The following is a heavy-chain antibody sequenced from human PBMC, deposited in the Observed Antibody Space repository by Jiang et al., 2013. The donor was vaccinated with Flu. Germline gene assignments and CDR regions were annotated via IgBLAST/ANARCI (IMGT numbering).Heavy chain of an antibody. CDR1: GDSLNRNSHY. D-gene: IGHD6-25*01. V-gene: IGHV4-39*07. J-gene: IGHJ4*02. Sequence: GSGLVKPSETLSLTCTVSGDSLNRNSHYWGWIRQPPGKGLEWIGSIYFSGETYYNPSLKSRVAISVDTSKNQFSLRLISVTTADTAFYYCARDSTGIAAIFDNWGQGTLVTVSS. CDR3: ARDSTGIAAIFDN. CDR2: IYFSGET.